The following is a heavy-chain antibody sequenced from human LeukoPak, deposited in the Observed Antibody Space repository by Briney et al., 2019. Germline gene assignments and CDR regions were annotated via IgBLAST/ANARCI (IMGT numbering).Heavy chain of an antibody. CDR1: GGSISSYY. Sequence: SETLSLTCTVSGGSISSYYWSWLRQPPGKGLEWIGYIYYSGSTNYNPSLKSRVTISVDTSKNQFSLKLSSVTAADTAVYYCARRFLDDWYFDLWGRGTLVTVSS. V-gene: IGHV4-59*01. CDR3: ARRFLDDWYFDL. CDR2: IYYSGST. D-gene: IGHD3-3*01. J-gene: IGHJ2*01.